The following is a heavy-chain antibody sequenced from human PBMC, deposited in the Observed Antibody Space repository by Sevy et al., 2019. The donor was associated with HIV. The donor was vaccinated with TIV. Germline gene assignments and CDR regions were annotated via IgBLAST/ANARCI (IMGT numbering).Heavy chain of an antibody. D-gene: IGHD6-6*01. V-gene: IGHV1-2*02. CDR1: GYTFTGYY. J-gene: IGHJ5*02. Sequence: ASVKVSCKASGYTFTGYYMHWVRQAPGQGLEWMGWINPNSGGTNYAQKFQGRVTMTRDTSISTAYMELGRLRSDDTAVYYCARDLLDSSSSNWFDPWGQGTLVTVSS. CDR3: ARDLLDSSSSNWFDP. CDR2: INPNSGGT.